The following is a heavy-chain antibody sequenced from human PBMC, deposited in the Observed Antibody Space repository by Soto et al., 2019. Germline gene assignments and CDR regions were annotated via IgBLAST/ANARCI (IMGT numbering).Heavy chain of an antibody. Sequence: ASVKVSCKASGYTFTSYYMHWVRQAPGQGLEWMGIINPSGGSTSYAQKFQGRVTMTRDTSTSTVYMELSSLRSEDTAVYYCARDGILSDFWSGYFWKTCWFEPWGQGTLVTVSS. J-gene: IGHJ5*02. D-gene: IGHD3-3*01. CDR1: GYTFTSYY. CDR2: INPSGGST. CDR3: ARDGILSDFWSGYFWKTCWFEP. V-gene: IGHV1-46*03.